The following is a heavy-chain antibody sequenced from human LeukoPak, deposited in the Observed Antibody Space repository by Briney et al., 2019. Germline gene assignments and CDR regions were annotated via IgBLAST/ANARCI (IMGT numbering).Heavy chain of an antibody. V-gene: IGHV3-7*01. CDR1: GFTFSSYW. CDR2: MKQDGSEK. CDR3: ARDLDWNGRGYFDY. J-gene: IGHJ4*02. Sequence: TGGSLRLSCAASGFTFSSYWMSWVRPAPGKGLEWVTNMKQDGSEKYFVDSVKGRFTISRDNAKNSLYLQMNSLRAEDTAVYYCARDLDWNGRGYFDYWGQGTLVAVSS. D-gene: IGHD1-1*01.